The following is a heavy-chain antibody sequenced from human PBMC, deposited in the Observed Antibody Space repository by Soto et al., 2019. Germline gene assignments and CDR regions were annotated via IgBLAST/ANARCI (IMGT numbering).Heavy chain of an antibody. D-gene: IGHD2-8*02. Sequence: PSETLSLTCTVSGGSISSNSHYWGWIRQPPGKGLEWIGSIYYSGSTYYNPSLKSRVTISVDTSKNQFSLKLTSVTAADTAVYYCARDKITGLFDYWGQGTLVTVSS. CDR1: GGSISSNSHY. V-gene: IGHV4-39*07. CDR2: IYYSGST. J-gene: IGHJ4*02. CDR3: ARDKITGLFDY.